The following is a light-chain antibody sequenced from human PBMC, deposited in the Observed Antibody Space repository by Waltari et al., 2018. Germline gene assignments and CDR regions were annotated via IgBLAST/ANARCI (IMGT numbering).Light chain of an antibody. Sequence: EIVLTQSPATLSLSPGERATLSCRASQSVSSYLAWYQQKPGQAPRLLIYDAPNRATGIPARFSGSGSGTYFTLTISSLEPEDFAVYYCQQRSNWRRTFGQGTRLEIK. J-gene: IGKJ5*01. CDR2: DAP. CDR3: QQRSNWRRT. V-gene: IGKV3-11*01. CDR1: QSVSSY.